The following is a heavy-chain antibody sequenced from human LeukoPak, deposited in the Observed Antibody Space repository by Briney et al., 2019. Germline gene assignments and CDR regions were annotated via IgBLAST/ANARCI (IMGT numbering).Heavy chain of an antibody. CDR1: GFTFSSYS. CDR2: ISSSSSTI. CDR3: ARGWSQYAMYFDY. Sequence: GGSLRLSYAASGFTFSSYSMNWVRQAPGKGLEWVSYISSSSSTIYYADSVKGRFTISRDNAKNSLYLQMNSLRAEDTAVYYCARGWSQYAMYFDYWGQGTLVTVSS. J-gene: IGHJ4*02. D-gene: IGHD2-8*01. V-gene: IGHV3-48*01.